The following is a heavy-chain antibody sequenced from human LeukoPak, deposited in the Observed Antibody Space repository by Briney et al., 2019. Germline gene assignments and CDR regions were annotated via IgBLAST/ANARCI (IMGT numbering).Heavy chain of an antibody. V-gene: IGHV1-18*01. CDR1: GYTFTSYG. Sequence: GASVKVSCKASGYTFTSYGISWVRQAPGQGLEWMGWISAYNGNTNYAQKLQGRVTMTTDTSTSTAYMELRSLRSDDTAVYYCARDGYYDCSGRFWDYWGQGTLVTVSS. J-gene: IGHJ4*02. CDR3: ARDGYYDCSGRFWDY. CDR2: ISAYNGNT. D-gene: IGHD3-22*01.